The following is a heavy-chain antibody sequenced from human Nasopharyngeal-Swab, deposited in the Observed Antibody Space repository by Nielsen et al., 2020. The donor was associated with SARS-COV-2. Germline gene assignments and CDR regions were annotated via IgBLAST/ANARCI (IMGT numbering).Heavy chain of an antibody. CDR1: GGSISSSSYY. Sequence: SETLSLTCTVSGGSISSSSYYWGWIRQPPGKGLEWIGSIYYSGSTYYNPSLKSRVTISVDTSKNQFSLKLSSVTAADTAVYYCASPVSGSSWYNPVFGFDYWGQGTLVTVSS. J-gene: IGHJ4*02. V-gene: IGHV4-39*01. D-gene: IGHD6-13*01. CDR3: ASPVSGSSWYNPVFGFDY. CDR2: IYYSGST.